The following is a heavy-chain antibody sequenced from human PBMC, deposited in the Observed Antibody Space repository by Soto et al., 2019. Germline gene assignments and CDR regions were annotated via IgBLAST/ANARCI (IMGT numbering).Heavy chain of an antibody. CDR3: ARGRWYRILSGYFDY. V-gene: IGHV4-34*01. CDR1: GGSFSGYY. D-gene: IGHD2-15*01. J-gene: IGHJ4*02. Sequence: QVQLQQWGAGLLKPSETLSLTCAVYGGSFSGYYWSWIRQPPGKGLEWIGEINHSGSTNYNPSLTSRVTISVDTSKNQFSLKLSSVTAADTAVYYCARGRWYRILSGYFDYWGQGTLVTVSS. CDR2: INHSGST.